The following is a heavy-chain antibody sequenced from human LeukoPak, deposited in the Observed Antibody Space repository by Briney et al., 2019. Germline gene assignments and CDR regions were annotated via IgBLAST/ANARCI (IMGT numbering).Heavy chain of an antibody. CDR3: ARAKCSGGSCYYYYGMDV. V-gene: IGHV4-31*03. CDR1: GGSISSGGYY. J-gene: IGHJ6*02. D-gene: IGHD2-15*01. CDR2: IYYSGST. Sequence: SETLSLTCTVSGGSISSGGYYWSWLRQHPGKGLEWIGYIYYSGSTYYNPSLKSRVTISVDTSKNQFSLKLSSVTAADTAVYYCARAKCSGGSCYYYYGMDVWGQGTTVTVSS.